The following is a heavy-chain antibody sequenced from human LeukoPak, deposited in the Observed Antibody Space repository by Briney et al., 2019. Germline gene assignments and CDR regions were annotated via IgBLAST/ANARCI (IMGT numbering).Heavy chain of an antibody. CDR2: INHSGST. CDR3: ARYGCSSTSCYLTRGYNWFDP. CDR1: GGSFSGYY. J-gene: IGHJ5*02. D-gene: IGHD2-2*01. Sequence: SETLSLTCAVYGGSFSGYYWSWIRQPPGKGLEWIGEINHSGSTNYNPSLKSRVTISVDTSKNQFSLKLSSVTAADTVVYYCARYGCSSTSCYLTRGYNWFDPWGQGTLVTVSS. V-gene: IGHV4-34*01.